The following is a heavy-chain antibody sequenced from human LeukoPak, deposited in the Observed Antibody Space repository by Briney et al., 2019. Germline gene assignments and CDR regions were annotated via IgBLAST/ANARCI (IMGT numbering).Heavy chain of an antibody. CDR1: GGSFSGYY. J-gene: IGHJ6*03. CDR2: INHSGST. CDR3: ARDLGWQLSKVLHYYYMDV. Sequence: PSETLSLTCAVYGGSFSGYYWSWIRQPPGKGLEWIGEINHSGSTNYNPSLKSRVTISVATSKNQFSLQLNSVTPEDTAVYYCARDLGWQLSKVLHYYYMDVWGKGTTVTVSS. V-gene: IGHV4-34*01. D-gene: IGHD6-13*01.